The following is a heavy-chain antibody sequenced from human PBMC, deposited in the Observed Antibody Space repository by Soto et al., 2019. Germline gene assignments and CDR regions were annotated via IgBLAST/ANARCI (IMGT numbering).Heavy chain of an antibody. CDR2: ISSSSRTI. CDR3: ARPLWRNDYNWGYFDL. CDR1: GFTFSRYS. Sequence: GGSLRLSCAASGFTFSRYSMNWVRQAPGKGLEWVSNISSSSRTIFYADSVRGRFTISRDNSKNKLYLQMNSLRGEDTAVYYCARPLWRNDYNWGYFDLWGRGTLVTVSS. V-gene: IGHV3-48*01. D-gene: IGHD4-4*01. J-gene: IGHJ2*01.